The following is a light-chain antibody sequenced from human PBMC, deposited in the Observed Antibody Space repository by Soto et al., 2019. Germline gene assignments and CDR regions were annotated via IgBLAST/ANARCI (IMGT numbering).Light chain of an antibody. J-gene: IGLJ2*01. CDR3: QSWGTGVV. CDR2: VDSDGSH. Sequence: QPVLTQSPSASASLGASVNLTCTLSSGHTTYSIAWHQQRPEKGPRFLMKVDSDGSHRKGDGITDRFSGSSSGAERNLTISSLQSEDEADYYCQSWGTGVVFGGGTKLTVL. CDR1: SGHTTYS. V-gene: IGLV4-69*01.